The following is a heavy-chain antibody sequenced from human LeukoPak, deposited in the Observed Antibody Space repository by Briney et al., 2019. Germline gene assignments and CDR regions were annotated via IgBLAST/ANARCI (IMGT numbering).Heavy chain of an antibody. V-gene: IGHV3-23*01. CDR3: AKAYSSGYYPNWFDP. D-gene: IGHD3-22*01. CDR1: GITFSSYA. CDR2: ISGSGGST. Sequence: GGSLRLSCAASGITFSSYAMSWVRQAPGKGLEWVSAISGSGGSTYYADSVKGRFTISRDNSKNTLYLQMNSLRAQDTAVYYCAKAYSSGYYPNWFDPWGQGTLVTVSS. J-gene: IGHJ5*02.